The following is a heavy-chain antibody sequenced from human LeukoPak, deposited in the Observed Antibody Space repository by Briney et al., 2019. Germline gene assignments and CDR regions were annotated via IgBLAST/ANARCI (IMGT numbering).Heavy chain of an antibody. D-gene: IGHD5-24*01. Sequence: GASVKVSCKASGYTFTRYAMNWVRQAPGQGLEWMGWISTNTGNPTYAQGFTGRFVFSLDTSVSTAYLQIDSLKAEDTAVYYCARGGSGLQYGSFDYWGQGTLVTVSS. V-gene: IGHV7-4-1*01. CDR3: ARGGSGLQYGSFDY. J-gene: IGHJ4*02. CDR1: GYTFTRYA. CDR2: ISTNTGNP.